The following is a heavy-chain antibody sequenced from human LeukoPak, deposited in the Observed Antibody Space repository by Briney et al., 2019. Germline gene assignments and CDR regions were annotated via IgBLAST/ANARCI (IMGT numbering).Heavy chain of an antibody. CDR1: GYTFTGYY. Sequence: ASVKVCCKASGYTFTGYYMHWVRQTPGQGLEWNGIINPSGGSTSYAQKFQGRVTMLRDMYTSTVYMELSSLRSEDIFFFKQKTAYEIAVAGTGFDYWGQGTLVTVSS. CDR3: KTAYEIAVAGTGFDY. CDR2: INPSGGST. V-gene: IGHV1-46*01. J-gene: IGHJ4*02. D-gene: IGHD6-19*01.